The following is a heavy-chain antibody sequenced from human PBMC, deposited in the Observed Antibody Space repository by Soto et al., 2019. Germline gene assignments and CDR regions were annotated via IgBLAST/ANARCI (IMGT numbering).Heavy chain of an antibody. CDR1: GFSLSTSAVG. CDR3: AHPSALTGPFDY. J-gene: IGHJ4*02. Sequence: QITLKESGPTLVKPTQTLTLTCTFSGFSLSTSAVGVGWIRHPPGKALEWLALIYWDDDKRYSPSLKSRLTITKDTSKNQVVLTMTNMHPVDTATYYCAHPSALTGPFDYWGQGTLVTVSS. V-gene: IGHV2-5*02. CDR2: IYWDDDK. D-gene: IGHD7-27*01.